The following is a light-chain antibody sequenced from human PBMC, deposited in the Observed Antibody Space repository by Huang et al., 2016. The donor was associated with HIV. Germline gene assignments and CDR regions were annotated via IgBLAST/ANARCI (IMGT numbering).Light chain of an antibody. CDR3: QKCNSAPFT. V-gene: IGKV1-27*01. J-gene: IGKJ3*01. CDR2: AAS. Sequence: DIQMTQSPSSLSASVGDRVTITCRASQGISNYLAWYQQKPGKVPKLLIYAASTLQSGVPYRCSGSGSGTDFALTISSLQPEDVATYYCQKCNSAPFTFGPGTKVDIK. CDR1: QGISNY.